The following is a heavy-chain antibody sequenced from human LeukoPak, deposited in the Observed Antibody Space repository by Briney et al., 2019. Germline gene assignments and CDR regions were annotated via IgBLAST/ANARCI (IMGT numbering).Heavy chain of an antibody. V-gene: IGHV3-30*02. J-gene: IGHJ6*03. CDR1: GFTFSDYS. D-gene: IGHD6-13*01. Sequence: GVLRLSCAASGFTFSDYSMHWVRQAPGKGLNWVAFIRYDGNNKYYADSVKGRFTISRDNAKNSLYLQMNSLRAEDTAVYYCASLAYSSSWYLGYYYYYMDVWGQGTLVTVSS. CDR3: ASLAYSSSWYLGYYYYYMDV. CDR2: IRYDGNNK.